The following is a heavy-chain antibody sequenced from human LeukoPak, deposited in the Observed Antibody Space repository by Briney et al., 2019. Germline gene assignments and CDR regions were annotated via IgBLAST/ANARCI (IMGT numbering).Heavy chain of an antibody. Sequence: GGSLRLSCAASGFTFSSYRMHLVRQAPGKGLVWVSRINSDWRSTRYADSEKGRFKISRDNSKNALYLQMNSLRSEHAAVFHSARGESYLSTFYICGQGK. CDR2: INSDWRST. J-gene: IGHJ3*02. CDR1: GFTFSSYR. V-gene: IGHV3-74*01. D-gene: IGHD3-10*01. CDR3: ARGESYLSTFYI.